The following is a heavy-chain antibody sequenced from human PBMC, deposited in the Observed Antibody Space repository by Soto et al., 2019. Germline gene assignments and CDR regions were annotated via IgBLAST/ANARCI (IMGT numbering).Heavy chain of an antibody. V-gene: IGHV1-18*01. Sequence: ASVKVSCKASGYTFTSYGISWVRQAPGQGLEWMGWISAYNGNTNYAQKLQGRVTITTDTSTSTAYMELRSRRTDDTAVYYGARGVSPRAYDYGGADYYYGMDGWGQGTTVTVSS. CDR3: ARGVSPRAYDYGGADYYYGMDG. CDR2: ISAYNGNT. CDR1: GYTFTSYG. J-gene: IGHJ6*02. D-gene: IGHD4-17*01.